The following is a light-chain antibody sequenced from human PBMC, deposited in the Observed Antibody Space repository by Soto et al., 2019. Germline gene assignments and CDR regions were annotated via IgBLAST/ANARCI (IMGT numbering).Light chain of an antibody. V-gene: IGKV3-15*01. Sequence: ETAMTQSPASLSVSPGERATLSCRASQSVNSNLAWYQQKPGQAPSLLIYGASTRATGVRARFSGSGSGTEFTLTISSLQSEDFAVYYCQQYNDWGITFGQGTRLEIK. CDR1: QSVNSN. CDR2: GAS. J-gene: IGKJ5*01. CDR3: QQYNDWGIT.